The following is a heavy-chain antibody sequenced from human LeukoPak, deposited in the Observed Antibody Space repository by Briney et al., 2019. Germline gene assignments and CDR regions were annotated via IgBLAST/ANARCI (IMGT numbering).Heavy chain of an antibody. CDR2: INPNSGGT. D-gene: IGHD3-10*01. CDR1: GYTFTSYY. CDR3: ARGRRAYFYYMDV. V-gene: IGHV1-2*02. J-gene: IGHJ6*03. Sequence: ASVKVSCKASGYTFTSYYMHWVRQAPGQGLEWMGWINPNSGGTNYAQKFQGRVTMTRDTSITTTYMELNRLRSDDTAVYYCARGRRAYFYYMDVWDKGTTVTISS.